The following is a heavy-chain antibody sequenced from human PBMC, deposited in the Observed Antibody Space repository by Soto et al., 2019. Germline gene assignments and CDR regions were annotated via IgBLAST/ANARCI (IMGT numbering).Heavy chain of an antibody. Sequence: SETLSLTCAVSGSSISSSNWGSWVRQPPGKGLEWIGEIYHSGSTNYNPSLKSRVTISVDKSKNQFSLKLSSVTAADTAVYYCASTIAVAGSILRWFDPWGQGTLVTVSS. D-gene: IGHD6-19*01. CDR2: IYHSGST. CDR1: GSSISSSNW. CDR3: ASTIAVAGSILRWFDP. V-gene: IGHV4-4*02. J-gene: IGHJ5*02.